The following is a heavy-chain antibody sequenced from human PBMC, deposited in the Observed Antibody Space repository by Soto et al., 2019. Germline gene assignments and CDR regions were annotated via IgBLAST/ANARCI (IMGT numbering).Heavy chain of an antibody. D-gene: IGHD3-3*01. CDR1: GFMFSSYA. Sequence: PGGSLRLSCAASGFMFSSYAMSWVRQAPGKGLEWVSAISGSGDKTYYADSVKGRFTISRDNSKTPLYLQMNSLRAEDTAVYYLAYCGEWLFNFEYWGQGTLVTVSS. CDR3: AYCGEWLFNFEY. CDR2: ISGSGDKT. J-gene: IGHJ4*02. V-gene: IGHV3-23*01.